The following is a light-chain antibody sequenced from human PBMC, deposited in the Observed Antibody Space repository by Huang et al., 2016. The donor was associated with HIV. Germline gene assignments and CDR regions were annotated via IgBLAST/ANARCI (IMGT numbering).Light chain of an antibody. CDR1: QNITNNF. Sequence: DIVLTQSPGTLSLSPRERAALSCSASQNITNNFLAWYQPGSGQTPRLRIYGASNRAMGIPDRFSGSGSGTDFTLIISRLEPQDSAVYYCQQYLSSPLTFGGGTNVEIK. V-gene: IGKV3-20*01. J-gene: IGKJ4*01. CDR3: QQYLSSPLT. CDR2: GAS.